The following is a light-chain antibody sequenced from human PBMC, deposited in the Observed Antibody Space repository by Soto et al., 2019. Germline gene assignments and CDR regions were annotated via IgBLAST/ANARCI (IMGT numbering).Light chain of an antibody. V-gene: IGKV2-28*01. CDR2: LGS. CDR3: MQALQTPWT. Sequence: DIVMTQSPLSLPVTPGEPASISCRSSQSLLHSSGYNYFDWYLQKPGQSPQLLIYLGSNRASGVPDRFSGSGSGTDFTLKISRVEAEDVGVYYCMQALQTPWTFGQGTRVDIK. CDR1: QSLLHSSGYNY. J-gene: IGKJ1*01.